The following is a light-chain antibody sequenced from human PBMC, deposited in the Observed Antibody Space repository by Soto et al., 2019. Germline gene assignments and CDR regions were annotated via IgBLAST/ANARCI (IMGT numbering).Light chain of an antibody. Sequence: DIVMTQSPDSLAVSLGERATINCKSSQSVLYSSNNKNYLAWYQQKPGQPPKLLIYWASTRESGVPDRFSGSGSGTEFTLTISSLQAEEVAVYYCQQYYSTSYTFGQGTKLEIK. CDR2: WAS. J-gene: IGKJ2*01. V-gene: IGKV4-1*01. CDR3: QQYYSTSYT. CDR1: QSVLYSSNNKNY.